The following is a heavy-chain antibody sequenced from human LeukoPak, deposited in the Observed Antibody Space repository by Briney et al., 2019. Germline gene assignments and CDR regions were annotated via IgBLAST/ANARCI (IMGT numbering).Heavy chain of an antibody. D-gene: IGHD6-13*01. J-gene: IGHJ4*02. CDR3: ARAGEGSSWYDY. CDR2: MYYSGST. Sequence: PSETLSLTCTVSGVSISSYYWSWIRQPPGKGLEWIGYMYYSGSTNYNPSLKSRVTIAVDTSKNQLSLKVSSVTAADTAVYYCARAGEGSSWYDYWGQGTLVTVSS. V-gene: IGHV4-59*01. CDR1: GVSISSYY.